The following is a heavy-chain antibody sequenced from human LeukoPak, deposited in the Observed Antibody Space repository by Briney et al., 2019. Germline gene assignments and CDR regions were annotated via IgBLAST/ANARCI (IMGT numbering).Heavy chain of an antibody. CDR3: ARDDQGGLRLGELSFFY. V-gene: IGHV1-46*01. D-gene: IGHD3-16*02. Sequence: GASVKVSCKASGYTFTSYYMRWVRQAPGQGLEWMGIINPSGGSTSYAQKFQGRGTMTRDTSTSTVYMELSSLRSEDTAVYYCARDDQGGLRLGELSFFYWGQGTLVTVSS. CDR2: INPSGGST. CDR1: GYTFTSYY. J-gene: IGHJ4*02.